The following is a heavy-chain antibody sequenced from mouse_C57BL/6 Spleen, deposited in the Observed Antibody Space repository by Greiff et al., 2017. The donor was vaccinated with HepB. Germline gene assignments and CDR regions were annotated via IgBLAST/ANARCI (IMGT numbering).Heavy chain of an antibody. J-gene: IGHJ1*03. Sequence: EVQLQESGPGLVKPSQSLSLTCSVPGYSITSGYYWNWIRQFPGNKLEWMGYISYDGSNNYNPSLKNRISITRDTSKNQFFLKLNSVTTEDTATYYCAREKSHWYFDVWGTGTTVTVSS. CDR2: ISYDGSN. D-gene: IGHD6-2*01. V-gene: IGHV3-6*01. CDR3: AREKSHWYFDV. CDR1: GYSITSGYY.